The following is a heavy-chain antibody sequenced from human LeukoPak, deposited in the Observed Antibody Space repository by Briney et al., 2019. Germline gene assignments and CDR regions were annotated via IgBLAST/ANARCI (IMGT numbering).Heavy chain of an antibody. CDR3: AKAADLWLLRNYFDY. V-gene: IGHV3-23*01. J-gene: IGHJ4*02. CDR2: ISGSGGST. D-gene: IGHD3-22*01. Sequence: PGGSLRLSCAASGLTFSSYAMSWVRQAPGKGLEWVSAISGSGGSTYYADSVKGRFTISRDNSKNTLYLQMNSLRAEDTAVYYCAKAADLWLLRNYFDYWGQGTLVTVSS. CDR1: GLTFSSYA.